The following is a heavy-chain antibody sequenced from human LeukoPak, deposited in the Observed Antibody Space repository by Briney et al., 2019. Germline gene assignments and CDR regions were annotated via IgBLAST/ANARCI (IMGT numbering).Heavy chain of an antibody. V-gene: IGHV1-8*01. Sequence: ASVKVSCKASGYTFTSFDFNWVRQATGQGLEWLGWMKSNNGHTGYAQKFQGRVTMTRDTSISTAYMELSSLTFEDTAVYYCARGPPNWGMVGYWGQGTLVTVSS. D-gene: IGHD7-27*01. CDR3: ARGPPNWGMVGY. CDR2: MKSNNGHT. CDR1: GYTFTSFD. J-gene: IGHJ4*02.